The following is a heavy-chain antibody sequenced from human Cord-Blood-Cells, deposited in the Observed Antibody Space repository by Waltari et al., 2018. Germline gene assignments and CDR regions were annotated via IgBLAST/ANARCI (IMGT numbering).Heavy chain of an antibody. CDR1: GGSISSYY. V-gene: IGHV4-59*08. J-gene: IGHJ4*02. Sequence: QVQLQESGPGLVKPSETLSLTCTVSGGSISSYYWSWIRQPPGKGLEWIGYIYYSGSNNYNPSLKSRVTISVDTSKNQFSLKLSSVTAADTAVYYCARQSGLFFDYWGQGTLVTVSS. CDR3: ARQSGLFFDY. D-gene: IGHD3-10*01. CDR2: IYYSGSN.